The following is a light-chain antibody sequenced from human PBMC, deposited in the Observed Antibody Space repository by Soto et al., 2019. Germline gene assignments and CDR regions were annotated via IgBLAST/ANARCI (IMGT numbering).Light chain of an antibody. CDR2: DTS. V-gene: IGLV7-46*01. CDR1: TGAVTSGHY. J-gene: IGLJ2*01. Sequence: QAVVTQEPSLTVSPGGTVTLTCGSSTGAVTSGHYPYWFQQKPGQAPRTLIYDTSNKHSWTPAPFSGSLLGGKAALTLSGPQPEDEAEYYCFLSYSGPRKLFGGGTKLTVL. CDR3: FLSYSGPRKL.